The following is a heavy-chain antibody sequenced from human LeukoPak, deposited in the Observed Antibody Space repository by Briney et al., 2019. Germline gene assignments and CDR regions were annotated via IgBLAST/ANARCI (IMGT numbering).Heavy chain of an antibody. D-gene: IGHD3-22*01. Sequence: GSLRLSCVASGFAFNTAWMIWVRQAPGKGLEWIGEINHSGSTNYNPSLKSRVTISVDTSKNQFSLKLSSVTAADTAVYYCARHRLLRSYDSSGQYYYYGMDVWGQGTTVTVSS. J-gene: IGHJ6*02. CDR1: GFAFNTAW. CDR3: ARHRLLRSYDSSGQYYYYGMDV. V-gene: IGHV4-34*01. CDR2: INHSGST.